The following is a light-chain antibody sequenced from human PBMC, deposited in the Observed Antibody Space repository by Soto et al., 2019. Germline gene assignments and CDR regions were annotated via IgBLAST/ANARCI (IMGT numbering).Light chain of an antibody. CDR2: EVS. Sequence: QSALTQPASVSGSPGQSITLSCTGTGSDVGGYNYVSWYQQHPGKAPKLIIFEVSNRPSGVSNRFSASKSGNTASLTISGLQAGDEAVYYCSSNGSITIWVFGGGTQVTVL. V-gene: IGLV2-14*01. CDR3: SSNGSITIWV. J-gene: IGLJ3*02. CDR1: GSDVGGYNY.